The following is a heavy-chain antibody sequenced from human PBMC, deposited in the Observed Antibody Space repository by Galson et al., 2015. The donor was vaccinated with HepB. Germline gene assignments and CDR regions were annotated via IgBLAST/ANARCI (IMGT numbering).Heavy chain of an antibody. D-gene: IGHD6-13*01. CDR2: ISSSSSYT. CDR3: ARDGVIAAAVDY. J-gene: IGHJ4*02. Sequence: SLRLSCAASGFTFSDYYMSWIRQAPGKGLEWVSYISSSSSYTNYADSVKGRFTISRDNAKNSLYLQMNSLRAEDTAVYYCARDGVIAAAVDYWGQGTLVTVSS. CDR1: GFTFSDYY. V-gene: IGHV3-11*06.